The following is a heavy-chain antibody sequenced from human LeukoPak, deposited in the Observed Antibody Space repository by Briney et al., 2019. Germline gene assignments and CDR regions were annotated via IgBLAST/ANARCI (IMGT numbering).Heavy chain of an antibody. D-gene: IGHD6-19*01. Sequence: SETLSLTCSVSDGSINTYFWSWIRQPAGKGLEWIGRIDSSGTTSLNPSLKSRVTISQDKSKKQFPLKLSSVTAADTAVYYCATGGYSAWCDYWGHGTQVIVSS. J-gene: IGHJ4*01. CDR1: DGSINTYF. V-gene: IGHV4-4*07. CDR2: IDSSGTT. CDR3: ATGGYSAWCDY.